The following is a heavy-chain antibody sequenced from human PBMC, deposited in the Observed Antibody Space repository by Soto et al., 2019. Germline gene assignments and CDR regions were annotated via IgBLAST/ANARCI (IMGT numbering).Heavy chain of an antibody. Sequence: GASVKVSCKASGYTFTGYYMHWVRQAPGQGLEWMGWINPNSGGTNYAQKFQGWVTMTRDTSISTAYMELSRLRSDDTAVYYCARDRGYITMIGVVIHIWGQGTMVTVSS. CDR2: INPNSGGT. D-gene: IGHD3-22*01. CDR1: GYTFTGYY. V-gene: IGHV1-2*04. CDR3: ARDRGYITMIGVVIHI. J-gene: IGHJ3*02.